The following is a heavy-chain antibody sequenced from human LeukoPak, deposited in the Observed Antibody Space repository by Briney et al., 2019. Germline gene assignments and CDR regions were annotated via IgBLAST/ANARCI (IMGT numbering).Heavy chain of an antibody. CDR3: AVDYYDSSGYYYFRGFDP. D-gene: IGHD3-22*01. CDR1: GGTFSA. V-gene: IGHV1-69*04. J-gene: IGHJ5*02. Sequence: SVKVSCKASGGTFSAISWVRQAPGQGLEWMGRIIPIPGITNYAQKIQGRVTITADKSTSTAYMELSILRSEDTAVYYCAVDYYDSSGYYYFRGFDPWGQGTLVTVSS. CDR2: IIPIPGIT.